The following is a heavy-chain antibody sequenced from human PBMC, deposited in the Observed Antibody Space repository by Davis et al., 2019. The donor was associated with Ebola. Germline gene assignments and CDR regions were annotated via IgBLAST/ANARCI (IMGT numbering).Heavy chain of an antibody. CDR2: ISASGADI. J-gene: IGHJ4*02. V-gene: IGHV3-23*01. CDR1: EFTFSNYG. Sequence: GSLKISCVASEFTFSNYGMTWVRQAPGGGLEWVSGISASGADIKYADSVRGRFSISRDDSKNTLYLQMDSLRAEDTAVFYCAEGGTNNFLGANWGQGTLVTVSS. CDR3: AEGGTNNFLGAN. D-gene: IGHD2-8*01.